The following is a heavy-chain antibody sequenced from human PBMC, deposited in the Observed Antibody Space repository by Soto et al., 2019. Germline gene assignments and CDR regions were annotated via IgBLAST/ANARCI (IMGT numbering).Heavy chain of an antibody. J-gene: IGHJ6*02. CDR1: GYTFTSYG. D-gene: IGHD3-16*01. Sequence: QVQLVQSGAEVKKPGASVKVSCKASGYTFTSYGFSWVRQAPGQGLEWMGWINAYNGDTNYAQNLQGRVTMTTDTPTQTADMELRSLRSDDTAVYYCARMGDGPYYYYGMDVWGQGTTVTVSS. CDR3: ARMGDGPYYYYGMDV. CDR2: INAYNGDT. V-gene: IGHV1-18*01.